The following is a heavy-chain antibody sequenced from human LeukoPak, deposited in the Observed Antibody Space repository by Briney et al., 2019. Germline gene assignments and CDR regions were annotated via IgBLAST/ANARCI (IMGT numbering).Heavy chain of an antibody. D-gene: IGHD6-19*01. CDR2: INPNSGGT. CDR1: GYPFTAYY. V-gene: IGHV1-2*02. J-gene: IGHJ6*03. CDR3: ARGRGSSGWFYYYYYYMDV. Sequence: ASVKVSCKASGYPFTAYYMHWVRQAPGQGLEWMGWINPNSGGTNYAQKFQGRVTMTRDTSISTAYMELSRLRSEDTAVYYCARGRGSSGWFYYYYYYMDVWGKGTTVTISS.